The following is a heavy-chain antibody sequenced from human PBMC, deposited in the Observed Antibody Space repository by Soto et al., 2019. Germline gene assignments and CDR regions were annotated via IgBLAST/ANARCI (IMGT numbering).Heavy chain of an antibody. V-gene: IGHV1-18*01. D-gene: IGHD3-9*01. CDR2: ISAYNGNT. CDR3: ARESILTGYHPLDY. CDR1: GYTFTSYG. J-gene: IGHJ4*02. Sequence: QVQLVQSGAEVKKPGASVKVSCKASGYTFTSYGINWVRQAPGQGLEWMGWISAYNGNTHYAQNLQGRVTMTTDTSTSTAYMELRRLRSDETAVYYCARESILTGYHPLDYWRQGTLVTASS.